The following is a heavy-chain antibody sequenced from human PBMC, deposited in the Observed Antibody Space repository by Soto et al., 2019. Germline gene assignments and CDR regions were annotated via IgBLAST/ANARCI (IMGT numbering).Heavy chain of an antibody. J-gene: IGHJ3*02. D-gene: IGHD1-26*01. CDR1: GYSFSTYW. CDR2: IYPRESDT. V-gene: IGHV5-51*01. CDR3: ARHRGSGSYSMHDAFDI. Sequence: EVQLVQSGAEVKKPGESLKISCKGSGYSFSTYWIVWVRQMPGKGLEWMGIIYPRESDTRYSPSFQGQVTISADKSISTAYLQWSSLKASDTAMYYCARHRGSGSYSMHDAFDIWGQGTMVTVSS.